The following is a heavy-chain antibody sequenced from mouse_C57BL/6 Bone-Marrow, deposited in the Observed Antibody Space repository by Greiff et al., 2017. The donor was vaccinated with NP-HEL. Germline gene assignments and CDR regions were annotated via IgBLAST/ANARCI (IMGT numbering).Heavy chain of an antibody. D-gene: IGHD2-5*01. CDR1: GFTFSDYY. J-gene: IGHJ1*03. CDR3: AREGYYSNFWYFDV. CDR2: INYDGSST. V-gene: IGHV5-16*01. Sequence: EVQRVESEGGLVQPGSSMKLSCTASGFTFSDYYMAWVRQVPEKGLEWVANINYDGSSTYYLDSLKSRFIISRDNAKNILYLQMSSLKSEDTATYYCAREGYYSNFWYFDVWGTGTTVTVSS.